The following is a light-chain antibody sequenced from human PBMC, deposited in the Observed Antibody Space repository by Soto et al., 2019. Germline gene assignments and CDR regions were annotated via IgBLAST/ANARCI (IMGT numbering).Light chain of an antibody. CDR2: DAS. J-gene: IGKJ5*01. CDR1: QSVSRY. Sequence: EIVLTQSPATLSLSPGERATVSCRASQSVSRYLAWYQQKPGQAPTLIIYDASNRATGIPARFSGSGSGTGFTLTISSLEPEDFAVYYCQQRSNWPITFGQGTRLEIK. V-gene: IGKV3-11*01. CDR3: QQRSNWPIT.